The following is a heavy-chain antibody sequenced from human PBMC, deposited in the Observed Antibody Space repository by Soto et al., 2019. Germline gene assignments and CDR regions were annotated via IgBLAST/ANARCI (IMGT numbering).Heavy chain of an antibody. CDR1: GYTFTSYD. CDR2: MNPNSGNT. D-gene: IGHD2-2*01. J-gene: IGHJ3*02. V-gene: IGHV1-8*01. CDR3: ARRCNSTSCYLLGAFDI. Sequence: ASVKVSCKASGYTFTSYDINWVRQATGQGLEWMGWMNPNSGNTGYAQKFQGRVTMTRNTSISTAYMELSSLRSEDTAVYYCARRCNSTSCYLLGAFDIWGQGTMVTVSS.